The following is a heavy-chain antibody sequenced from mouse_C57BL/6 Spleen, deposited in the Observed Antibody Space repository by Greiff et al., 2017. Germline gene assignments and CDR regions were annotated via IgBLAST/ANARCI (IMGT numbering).Heavy chain of an antibody. J-gene: IGHJ1*01. CDR1: GYSFTGYY. Sequence: VQLQQSGPELVKPGASVKISCKASGYSFTGYYMNWVKQSPEKSLEWIGEINPSTGGTTYNQKFKAKATLTVDKSSSTAYMQLKSLTSEDSAVYYCARRHSIWYFDVWGAESPVTVSS. D-gene: IGHD2-10*02. V-gene: IGHV1-42*01. CDR3: ARRHSIWYFDV. CDR2: INPSTGGT.